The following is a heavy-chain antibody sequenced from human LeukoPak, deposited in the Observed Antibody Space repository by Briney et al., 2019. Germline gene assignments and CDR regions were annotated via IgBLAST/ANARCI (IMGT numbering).Heavy chain of an antibody. Sequence: PGGSLRLSCAASGFTFSNYAMTWVRQAPGKGLEWLSYISDSGNTIYYADSVKGRFTVSRDNAKSSLFLQMNSLRVEDTAVYYCARVTSSYWGQGTLVTVSS. CDR3: ARVTSSY. V-gene: IGHV3-48*03. J-gene: IGHJ4*02. CDR1: GFTFSNYA. CDR2: ISDSGNTI.